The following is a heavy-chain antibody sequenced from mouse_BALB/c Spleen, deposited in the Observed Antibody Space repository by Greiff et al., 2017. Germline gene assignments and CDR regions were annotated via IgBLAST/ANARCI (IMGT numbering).Heavy chain of an antibody. J-gene: IGHJ2*01. D-gene: IGHD2-3*01. V-gene: IGHV5-6-3*01. CDR1: GFTFSSYG. CDR2: INSNGGST. Sequence: DVMLVESGGGLVQPGGSLKLSCAASGFTFSSYGMSWVRQTPDKRLELVATINSNGGSTYYPDSVKGRFTISRDNAKNTLYLQMSSLKSEDTAMYYCARDRDGYPFDYWGQGTTLTVSS. CDR3: ARDRDGYPFDY.